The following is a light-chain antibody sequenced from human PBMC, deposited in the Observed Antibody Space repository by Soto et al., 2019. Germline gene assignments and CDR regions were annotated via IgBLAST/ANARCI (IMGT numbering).Light chain of an antibody. Sequence: DIVMTQSPDSLAVSLGERATINCKSSQSVLYSSNNKNYLAWYQQKPGQPPKLLIYWASTRESGVPDRFSGSGSGTDFTLTINSLQPEDVATYYCQKYKSAPYTFGPGTKVDIK. CDR3: QKYKSAPYT. CDR1: QSVLYSSNNKNY. V-gene: IGKV4-1*01. CDR2: WAS. J-gene: IGKJ3*01.